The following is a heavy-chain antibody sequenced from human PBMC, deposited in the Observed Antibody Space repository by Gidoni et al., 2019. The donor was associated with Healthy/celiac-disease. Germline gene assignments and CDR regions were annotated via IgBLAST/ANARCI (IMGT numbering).Heavy chain of an antibody. Sequence: QVQLQESGPGLVKPSQTLSLTCTVSGGSISSGSYYWSWIRQPAGKGLEWIGRIYTSGSTNYNPSLKSRVTISVDTSKNQFSLKLSSVTAADTAVYYCARAKVRGVHDYWGQGTLVTVSS. D-gene: IGHD3-10*01. V-gene: IGHV4-61*02. CDR2: IYTSGST. CDR1: GGSISSGSYY. CDR3: ARAKVRGVHDY. J-gene: IGHJ4*02.